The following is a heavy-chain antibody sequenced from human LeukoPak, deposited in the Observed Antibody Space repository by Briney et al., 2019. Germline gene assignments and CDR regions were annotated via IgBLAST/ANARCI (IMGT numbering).Heavy chain of an antibody. J-gene: IGHJ6*03. CDR1: GYTFTSYD. Sequence: ASVKVSCKASGYTFTSYDINWVRQATGQGLEWMGWMNPNSGGTNYAQKFQGRVTMTRDTSISTAYMELSRLRSDDTAVYYCARVERYYYYMDVWGKGTTVTVSS. V-gene: IGHV1-2*02. CDR3: ARVERYYYYMDV. CDR2: MNPNSGGT. D-gene: IGHD1-26*01.